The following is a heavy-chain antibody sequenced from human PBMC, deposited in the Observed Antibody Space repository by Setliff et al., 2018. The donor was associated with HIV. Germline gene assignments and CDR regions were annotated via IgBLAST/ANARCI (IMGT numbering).Heavy chain of an antibody. CDR1: GFTFRNYG. CDR2: VHYNGNGK. D-gene: IGHD4-17*01. J-gene: IGHJ4*02. Sequence: PGGSLRLSCAASGFTFRNYGMHWVRQAPGKGLEWVARVHYNGNGKFYVDSVKGRFTISRDNSENTLYLQMDGLRAEDTAVYYCASWAGTTPATTFFGPIDYWGQGTLVTVSS. V-gene: IGHV3-30*02. CDR3: ASWAGTTPATTFFGPIDY.